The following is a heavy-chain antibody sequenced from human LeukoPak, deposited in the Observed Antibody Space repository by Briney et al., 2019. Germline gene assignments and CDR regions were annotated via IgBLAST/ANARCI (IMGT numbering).Heavy chain of an antibody. Sequence: GESLKISWKGSGYSFPNFWIGWVRQMPGKGLEWMGIIYPGDSETRYSPSFQGQVTISVDKSISTAYLQWSSLRASDTAMYYCARRSSSLSRWFDPWGQGTLVTVSS. D-gene: IGHD6-6*01. CDR3: ARRSSSLSRWFDP. V-gene: IGHV5-51*01. CDR2: IYPGDSET. J-gene: IGHJ5*02. CDR1: GYSFPNFW.